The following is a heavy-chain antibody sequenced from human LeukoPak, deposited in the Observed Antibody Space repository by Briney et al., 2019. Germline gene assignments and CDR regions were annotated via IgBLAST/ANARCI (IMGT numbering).Heavy chain of an antibody. CDR2: IHYSGST. J-gene: IGHJ2*01. CDR1: GGSISSYY. V-gene: IGHV4-59*08. Sequence: SETLSLTCTVSGGSISSYYWSWIRQPPGKGLEWIGYIHYSGSTNYNPSLKSRVTISVDTSKNQFSLKLSSVTAADTAVYYCARLGGYSYGRNWYFDLWGRGTLVTVSS. CDR3: ARLGGYSYGRNWYFDL. D-gene: IGHD5-18*01.